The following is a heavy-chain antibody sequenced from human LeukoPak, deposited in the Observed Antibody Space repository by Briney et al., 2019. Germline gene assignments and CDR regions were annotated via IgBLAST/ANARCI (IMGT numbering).Heavy chain of an antibody. CDR1: RFTFSSYG. V-gene: IGHV3-30*02. D-gene: IGHD3-10*01. CDR3: ARDGFGDRAPMTPLADWYFDL. Sequence: PGGSLRLSCATSRFTFSSYGMHWVRQAPGKGLEWVAFIRYDGSNKYYADSVKGRFTISRDNSKNTLCPQMNSLRAEDTAVYYCARDGFGDRAPMTPLADWYFDLWGRGTLVTVSS. CDR2: IRYDGSNK. J-gene: IGHJ2*01.